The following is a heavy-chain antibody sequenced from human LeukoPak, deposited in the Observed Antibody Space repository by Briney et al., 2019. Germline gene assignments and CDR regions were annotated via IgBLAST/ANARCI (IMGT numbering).Heavy chain of an antibody. CDR1: GFIFSSYS. CDR2: ISSSSGTI. J-gene: IGHJ4*02. V-gene: IGHV3-48*01. Sequence: GGSLRLSCVGSGFIFSSYSMNWVRQAPGKGLEWISYISSSSGTIYYADSVKGRFTISRDNAKNSLYLQMNSLRAEDAAVYYCAKDGDSSGYLPHFDYWGQGTLVTVSS. CDR3: AKDGDSSGYLPHFDY. D-gene: IGHD3-22*01.